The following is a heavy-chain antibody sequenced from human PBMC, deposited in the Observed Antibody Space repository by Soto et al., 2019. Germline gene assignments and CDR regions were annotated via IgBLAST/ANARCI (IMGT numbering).Heavy chain of an antibody. Sequence: PSETLSLTCTVSGGSISSYYWSWIRQPAGKGLEWIGRIYTSGSTNYSPSLRSRVTLSEDTSKNQFSLKLLSVTTADTAVYFCAAGEASSRNLAPYYLDFWGQGTLVTVSS. CDR2: IYTSGST. CDR3: AAGEASSRNLAPYYLDF. V-gene: IGHV4-4*07. CDR1: GGSISSYY. D-gene: IGHD6-13*01. J-gene: IGHJ4*02.